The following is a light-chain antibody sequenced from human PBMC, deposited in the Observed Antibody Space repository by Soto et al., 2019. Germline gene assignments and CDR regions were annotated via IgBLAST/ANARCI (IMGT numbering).Light chain of an antibody. CDR3: QQYSIYWT. V-gene: IGKV1-5*03. Sequence: DIQMTQSPSALSASVGDRVTITCRASQSISSYLNWYQQKPGKAPKLLICKASSLESGVPSRFSARGSGTEYTLSISILQPDYLTTYYCQQYSIYWTFGQGTKVDIK. CDR2: KAS. CDR1: QSISSY. J-gene: IGKJ1*01.